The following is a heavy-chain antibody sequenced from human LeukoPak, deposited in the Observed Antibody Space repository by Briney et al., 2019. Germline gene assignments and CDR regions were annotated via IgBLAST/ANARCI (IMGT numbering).Heavy chain of an antibody. Sequence: GETLKISCKGSGYSFTSYWIGWVRQMPGKGLEWMGIIYPGDSDTRYSPSFQGQVTISADKSISTAYLQWSSLKASDTVMYYCATAYSSTHYGMDVWGQGTTVTVSS. CDR2: IYPGDSDT. J-gene: IGHJ6*02. CDR3: ATAYSSTHYGMDV. V-gene: IGHV5-51*01. CDR1: GYSFTSYW. D-gene: IGHD6-13*01.